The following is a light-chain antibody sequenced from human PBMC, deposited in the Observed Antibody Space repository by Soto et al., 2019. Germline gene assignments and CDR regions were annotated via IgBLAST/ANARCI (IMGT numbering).Light chain of an antibody. CDR2: AAS. V-gene: IGKV1-8*01. CDR1: QGISSY. Sequence: AIRMTQSPSSLSASTGDRVTITCRASQGISSYLAWYQQKPGKAPKLLIYAASTLQSGVPSRFSGSGPGTDFTLTISCLQSEDFATYYCQQYYSYLELTFGGGTKVEIK. J-gene: IGKJ4*01. CDR3: QQYYSYLELT.